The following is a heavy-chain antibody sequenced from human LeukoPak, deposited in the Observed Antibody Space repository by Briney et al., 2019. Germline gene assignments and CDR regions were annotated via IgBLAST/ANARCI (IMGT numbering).Heavy chain of an antibody. Sequence: SETLSLTCTVSGGSLSSYYWSWIRQPPGKGLEWIGYIYYSGSTNYNPSLKSRVTISVDTSKNQFSLKLSYVTAADTAVYYCARTPFDYGDYLHAFDIWGQGTMVTVSS. D-gene: IGHD4-17*01. J-gene: IGHJ3*02. CDR1: GGSLSSYY. CDR2: IYYSGST. CDR3: ARTPFDYGDYLHAFDI. V-gene: IGHV4-59*01.